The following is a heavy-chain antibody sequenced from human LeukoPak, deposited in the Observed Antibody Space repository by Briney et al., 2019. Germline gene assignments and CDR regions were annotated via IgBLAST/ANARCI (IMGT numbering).Heavy chain of an antibody. J-gene: IGHJ4*02. CDR2: IDHSGST. D-gene: IGHD3-10*01. Sequence: AQTLSLTCAVSGCSISRDGYSWIWQPQPPGKGWVWIVYIDHSGSTYYNPSIKSRVPISVDRSKNQHSLKLSSVTAADPAVYYCASGREYDSGSSEYYFDYWGQGTLVTV. CDR3: ASGREYDSGSSEYYFDY. V-gene: IGHV4-30-2*01. CDR1: GCSISRDGYS.